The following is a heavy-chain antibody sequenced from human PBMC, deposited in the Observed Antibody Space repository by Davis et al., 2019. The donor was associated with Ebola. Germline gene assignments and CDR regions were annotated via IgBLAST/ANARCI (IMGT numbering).Heavy chain of an antibody. J-gene: IGHJ6*02. V-gene: IGHV4-34*01. D-gene: IGHD3-10*01. CDR2: INHSGST. CDR3: ARGNYGMDV. Sequence: MPSETLSLTCAVYGGSFSAYYWSWIRQPPGKGLEWIGEINHSGSTNYKPSLKSRLTISLDKSKNQISLRLSSVTAADTAVYYCARGNYGMDVWGQGTTVTVSS. CDR1: GGSFSAYY.